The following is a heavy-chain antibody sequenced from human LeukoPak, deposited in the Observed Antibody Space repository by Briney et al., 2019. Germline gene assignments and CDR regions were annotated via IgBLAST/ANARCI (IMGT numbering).Heavy chain of an antibody. CDR3: ARGGFGGSRYKYGMGV. V-gene: IGHV4-59*01. J-gene: IGHJ6*02. Sequence: PSETLSLTCTVSGGSISSYYWSWIRQPPGKGLEWIGYIFYSGSTNYNPSLKSRVTISVDTSKNHFSLRLSSVTAADTAVYYCARGGFGGSRYKYGMGVWGQGTTVTVSS. D-gene: IGHD3-10*01. CDR2: IFYSGST. CDR1: GGSISSYY.